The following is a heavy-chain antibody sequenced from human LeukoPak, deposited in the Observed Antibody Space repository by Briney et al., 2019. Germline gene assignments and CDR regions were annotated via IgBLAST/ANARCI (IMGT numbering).Heavy chain of an antibody. D-gene: IGHD2-21*01. J-gene: IGHJ3*02. V-gene: IGHV1-2*02. CDR3: ARFSIVADAFDI. CDR2: INPNSGGT. Sequence: GASVKVSCKASGYTFTGYYMHWVRQAPGQGLEWMGWINPNSGGTNYAQKFQGRVAMTRDTSISTAYMELSRLRSDDTAVYYCARFSIVADAFDIWGQGTMVTVSS. CDR1: GYTFTGYY.